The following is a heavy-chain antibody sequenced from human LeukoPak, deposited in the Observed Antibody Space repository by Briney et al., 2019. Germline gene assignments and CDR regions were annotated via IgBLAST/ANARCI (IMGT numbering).Heavy chain of an antibody. Sequence: SETLSLTCTVSGGSISSYYWSWIRQPPGKGLEWIGYIYYSGSTSYNPSLKSRVTISVDTSKNQFSLKLSSVTAADTAVYYCARVGYDSSGYAGGFDPWGQGTLVTVSS. CDR3: ARVGYDSSGYAGGFDP. V-gene: IGHV4-59*01. CDR1: GGSISSYY. J-gene: IGHJ5*02. D-gene: IGHD3-22*01. CDR2: IYYSGST.